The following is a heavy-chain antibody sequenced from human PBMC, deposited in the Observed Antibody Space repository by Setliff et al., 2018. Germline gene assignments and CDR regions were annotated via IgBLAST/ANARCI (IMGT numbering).Heavy chain of an antibody. J-gene: IGHJ2*01. D-gene: IGHD5-12*01. CDR3: ARNPDFLQYSFDL. CDR1: GASVSSLY. Sequence: ASETLSLTCKVSGASVSSLYWNWIRQPPGKGLEWIGYIHFNEDTNEDTKYNASLKSRISISLDTSKSQFSLKLSSMTAADTALYYCARNPDFLQYSFDLWGRGTLVTVSS. V-gene: IGHV4-59*02. CDR2: IHFNEDT.